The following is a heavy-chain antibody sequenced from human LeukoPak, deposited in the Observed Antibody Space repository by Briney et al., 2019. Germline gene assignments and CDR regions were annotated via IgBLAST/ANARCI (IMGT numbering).Heavy chain of an antibody. Sequence: SETLSLTCTVSGYSLSSDYYWGWVRQPPGKGLEWIGSIYHSGSTYNPSLKSRVTISMDTSNNQFFLKVNSMTAADTAVYYCARGGVTVTTWFDYWGQGTLVTVSS. J-gene: IGHJ4*02. CDR2: IYHSGST. CDR3: ARGGVTVTTWFDY. V-gene: IGHV4-38-2*02. D-gene: IGHD4-17*01. CDR1: GYSLSSDYY.